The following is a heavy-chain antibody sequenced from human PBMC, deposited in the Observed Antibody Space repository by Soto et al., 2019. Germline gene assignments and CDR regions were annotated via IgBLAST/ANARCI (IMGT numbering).Heavy chain of an antibody. CDR2: ISAYNGDT. CDR3: ARMVRGSNIDYYHYMDV. Sequence: QVQLVQSGAGVKKPGASVMVSCKASGYTFTSHGISWVRQAPGQGLEWMGWISAYNGDTNYAQKLQGRVTVTTDTSTSTAYMELRSLRSEDTAVYYCARMVRGSNIDYYHYMDVWGKGTTVTVSS. D-gene: IGHD3-10*01. CDR1: GYTFTSHG. V-gene: IGHV1-18*01. J-gene: IGHJ6*03.